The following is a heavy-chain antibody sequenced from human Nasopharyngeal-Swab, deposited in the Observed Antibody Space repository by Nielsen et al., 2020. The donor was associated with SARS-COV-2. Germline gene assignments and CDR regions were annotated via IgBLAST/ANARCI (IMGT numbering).Heavy chain of an antibody. D-gene: IGHD2-15*01. J-gene: IGHJ2*01. CDR2: IKQDGSEK. Sequence: GESLKISCAASGFTFSSYAMSWVRQAPGKGLEWVANIKQDGSEKYYVDSVKGRFTISRDNAKNSLYLQMNSLRAEDTAVYYCARGARGFLLWYFDLWGRGTLVTVSS. V-gene: IGHV3-7*01. CDR1: GFTFSSYA. CDR3: ARGARGFLLWYFDL.